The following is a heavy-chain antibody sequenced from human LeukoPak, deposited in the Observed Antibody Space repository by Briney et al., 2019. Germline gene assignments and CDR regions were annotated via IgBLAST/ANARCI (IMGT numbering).Heavy chain of an antibody. J-gene: IGHJ4*02. CDR1: GFTFSSYS. Sequence: GGSLRLSCAASGFTFSSYSMNWVRQAPGKGLESVSSITINSSYIYYADSVKGRFTISRDNAKNSLYLQMNSLRAEDTAVYYCARGRRGSYRVDYWGQETLVTVSS. V-gene: IGHV3-21*01. CDR2: ITINSSYI. D-gene: IGHD1-26*01. CDR3: ARGRRGSYRVDY.